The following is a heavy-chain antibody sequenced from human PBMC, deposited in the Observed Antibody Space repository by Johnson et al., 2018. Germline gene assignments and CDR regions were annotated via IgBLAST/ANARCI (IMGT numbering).Heavy chain of an antibody. CDR1: GYSFTTYW. D-gene: IGHD5-12*01. J-gene: IGHJ3*02. Sequence: VQLVQSGAEVKKPGESLKISCKGSGYSFTTYWIGWVRQMPGNGLEWMGIIYPGDSDPRYSPSFQGQVTISADKSISTAYLQWSSLKASDTAMYYLARRFGRGWLRHKAFDIWGQGTIVTVSS. CDR2: IYPGDSDP. CDR3: ARRFGRGWLRHKAFDI. V-gene: IGHV5-51*01.